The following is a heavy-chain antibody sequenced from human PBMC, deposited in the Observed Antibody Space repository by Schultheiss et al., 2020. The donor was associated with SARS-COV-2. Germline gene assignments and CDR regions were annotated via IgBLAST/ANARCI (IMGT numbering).Heavy chain of an antibody. Sequence: SETLSLTCTVSGGSISSYYWGWIRQSPGKDLEWIGYIYYSGSTYYNPSLKSRVTISVDTSKNQFSLKLSSVTAADTAVYYCARRVNDGRWFDPWGQGTLVTVSS. V-gene: IGHV4-59*06. CDR3: ARRVNDGRWFDP. CDR2: IYYSGST. CDR1: GGSISSYY. D-gene: IGHD1-1*01. J-gene: IGHJ5*02.